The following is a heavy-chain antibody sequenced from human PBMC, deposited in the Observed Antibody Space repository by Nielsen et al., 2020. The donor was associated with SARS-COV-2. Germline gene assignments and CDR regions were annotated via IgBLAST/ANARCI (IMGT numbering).Heavy chain of an antibody. V-gene: IGHV1-69*06. CDR2: IIPIFGTA. J-gene: IGHJ5*02. Sequence: SVKVSCKASGGTFSSYAISWVRQAPGQGLEWMGGIIPIFGTANYAQKFQGRVTITADKSTSTAYMELSSLRFEDTAVYYCARGRWDVVVVTAIPNWFDPWGQGTLVTVSS. D-gene: IGHD2-21*02. CDR3: ARGRWDVVVVTAIPNWFDP. CDR1: GGTFSSYA.